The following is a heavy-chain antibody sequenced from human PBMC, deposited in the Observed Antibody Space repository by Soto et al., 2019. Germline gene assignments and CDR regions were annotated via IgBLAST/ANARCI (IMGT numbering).Heavy chain of an antibody. V-gene: IGHV4-61*08. CDR3: ARLRITTSGVVTGQYFDY. CDR1: GGSVSSGVYY. Sequence: SETLSLTCSVSGGSVSSGVYYWSWIRQPPGKGLELIGYISNSGSTNYNPSLTSRVAISLDRSRNQFSLKLTSVTAADTAVYYCARLRITTSGVVTGQYFDYWGRGTLVTVSS. J-gene: IGHJ4*02. CDR2: ISNSGST. D-gene: IGHD3-3*01.